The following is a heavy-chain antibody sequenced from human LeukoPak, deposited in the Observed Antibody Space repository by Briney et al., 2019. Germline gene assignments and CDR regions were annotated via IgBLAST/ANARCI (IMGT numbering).Heavy chain of an antibody. D-gene: IGHD6-19*01. CDR3: ARAKEGVAGFFDY. CDR2: IYYTGST. J-gene: IGHJ4*02. Sequence: SETLSLTCSFSGGSISSYYWNWIRQSPGKGLEWIGYIYYTGSTSFNPSLKSRVTISVDTSKNQLSLKLSSLTAADTAVYYCARAKEGVAGFFDYWGQGTLVTVSS. V-gene: IGHV4-59*01. CDR1: GGSISSYY.